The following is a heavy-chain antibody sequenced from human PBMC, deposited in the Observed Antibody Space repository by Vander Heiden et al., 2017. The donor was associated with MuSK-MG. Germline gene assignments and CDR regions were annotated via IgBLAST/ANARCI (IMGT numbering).Heavy chain of an antibody. CDR1: GFTFSSYA. V-gene: IGHV3-23*01. CDR2: ISGSGGST. D-gene: IGHD3-3*01. Sequence: EVQLLESGGGLVQPGGSLRLSCAASGFTFSSYAMSWVRQAPGKGLEWVSAISGSGGSTYYADSVKGRFTISRDNSKNTLYLQMNSLRAEDTAVYYCAKGVKRITIFGVVIDYWGQGTLVTVSS. J-gene: IGHJ4*02. CDR3: AKGVKRITIFGVVIDY.